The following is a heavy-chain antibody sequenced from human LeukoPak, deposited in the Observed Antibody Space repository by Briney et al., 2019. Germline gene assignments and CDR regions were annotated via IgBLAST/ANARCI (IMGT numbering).Heavy chain of an antibody. J-gene: IGHJ4*02. V-gene: IGHV3-30*04. Sequence: QSRGSLRLSCAASGFTFSSYAMHWVRQAPGKGLEWVAVISYDGSNKYYADSVKGRFTISRDNSKDTLYLQMNGLRAEDTAVYYCARGWDDYSSPFDYWGQGTLVTVSS. D-gene: IGHD4-11*01. CDR1: GFTFSSYA. CDR3: ARGWDDYSSPFDY. CDR2: ISYDGSNK.